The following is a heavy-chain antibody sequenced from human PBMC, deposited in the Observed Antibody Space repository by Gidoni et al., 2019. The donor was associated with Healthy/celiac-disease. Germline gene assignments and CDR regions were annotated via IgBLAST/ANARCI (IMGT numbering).Heavy chain of an antibody. CDR2: ISWNSGSI. CDR3: AKDRGQWLVPIFDY. V-gene: IGHV3-9*01. D-gene: IGHD6-19*01. CDR1: GFTFDDYA. Sequence: EVQLVESGGGLVQPGRSLRLSCAASGFTFDDYAMHWVRQAPGKGLEWVSGISWNSGSIGYADSVKGRFTISRDNAKNSLYLQMNSLRAEDTALYYCAKDRGQWLVPIFDYWGQGTLVTVSS. J-gene: IGHJ4*02.